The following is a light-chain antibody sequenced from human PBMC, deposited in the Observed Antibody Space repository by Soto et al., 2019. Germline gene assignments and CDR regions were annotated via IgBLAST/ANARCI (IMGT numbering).Light chain of an antibody. CDR2: GAS. V-gene: IGKV3-15*01. CDR1: QSVRNN. CDR3: QQYNNWPLT. J-gene: IGKJ4*01. Sequence: EIVMTQSPATLSVSPGERATVPCRASQSVRNNLAWYQQKPGQAPRLLIYGASTRATGIPARFSGSGYGTEFTHTISSLQSEDFAVYYCQQYNNWPLTFGGGTKV.